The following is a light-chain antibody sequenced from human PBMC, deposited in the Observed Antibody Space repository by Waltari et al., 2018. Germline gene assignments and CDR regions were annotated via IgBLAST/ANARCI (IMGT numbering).Light chain of an antibody. CDR1: NSDIGNYDY. V-gene: IGLV2-14*03. Sequence: QSGLAQPASVSGSPGQSITISCTGSNSDIGNYDYVSWYQHHPGKAPKLMLNDVSHRPSGVADRFSGSKSADAASRIISGLQAEDEADYYCSSYTTSGTYVFGSGTMVTVL. CDR2: DVS. J-gene: IGLJ1*01. CDR3: SSYTTSGTYV.